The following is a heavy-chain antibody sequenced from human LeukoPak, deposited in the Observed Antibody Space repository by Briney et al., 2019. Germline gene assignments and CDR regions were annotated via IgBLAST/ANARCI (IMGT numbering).Heavy chain of an antibody. J-gene: IGHJ4*02. Sequence: ASVKVSCKASGYTFTSYDINWVRQATGQGLEWMGWMNPNSGNTGYAQKFQGRVTMTRNTSISTAYMELSSLRSEDTAVYYCARGPAWFGELLGSHELNYWGQGTLVTVSS. CDR1: GYTFTSYD. CDR3: ARGPAWFGELLGSHELNY. CDR2: MNPNSGNT. V-gene: IGHV1-8*01. D-gene: IGHD3-10*01.